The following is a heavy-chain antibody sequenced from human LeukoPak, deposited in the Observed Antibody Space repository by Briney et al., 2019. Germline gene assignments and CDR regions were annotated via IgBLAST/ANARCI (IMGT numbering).Heavy chain of an antibody. CDR3: ARRALSHSSSWYFDS. V-gene: IGHV3-53*01. J-gene: IGHJ4*02. D-gene: IGHD6-13*01. CDR2: IYSDNT. Sequence: GGSLRLSCTVSGFTVSSNSMSWVRQAPGKGLEWVSFIYSDNTHYSDSVKGRFTISRDNSKNTLYLQMNSLRAEDTAVYYCARRALSHSSSWYFDSWGKGTLVTVSS. CDR1: GFTVSSNS.